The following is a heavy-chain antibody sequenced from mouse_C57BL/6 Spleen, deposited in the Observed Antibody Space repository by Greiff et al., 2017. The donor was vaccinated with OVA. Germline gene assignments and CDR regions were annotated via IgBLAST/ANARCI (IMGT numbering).Heavy chain of an antibody. CDR3: ARNSHYYGSSYYFDY. CDR2: LWSGGST. CDR1: GFSLTSYG. Sequence: VQLVESGPGLVQPSQSLSITCTVSGFSLTSYGVNWVRQSPGKCLEWLGVLWSGGSTDYNAAFLSRLSISKDNTKSQVFFKMNSLQADDTAIYYCARNSHYYGSSYYFDYWGQGTTLTVSA. J-gene: IGHJ2*01. D-gene: IGHD1-1*01. V-gene: IGHV2-2*01.